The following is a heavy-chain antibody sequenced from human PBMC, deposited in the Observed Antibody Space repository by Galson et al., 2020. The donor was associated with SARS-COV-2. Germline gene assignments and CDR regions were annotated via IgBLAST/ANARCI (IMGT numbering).Heavy chain of an antibody. J-gene: IGHJ5*02. CDR3: ARAGVEQWLLLEGGRNWFDP. CDR1: GGSIRSGGYS. Sequence: TLSLTCTVPGGSIRSGGYSWSWIRPHPGKGLEWIGYIYYSGSTYYNPSLKSRVTISVDTSKNQFSLKLSSVTAADTAVYYCARAGVEQWLLLEGGRNWFDPWGQGTLVTVSS. V-gene: IGHV4-31*03. D-gene: IGHD6-19*01. CDR2: IYYSGST.